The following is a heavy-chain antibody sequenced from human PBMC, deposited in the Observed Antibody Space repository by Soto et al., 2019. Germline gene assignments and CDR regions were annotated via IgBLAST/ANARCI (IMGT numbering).Heavy chain of an antibody. CDR1: GFSLSTSGVG. D-gene: IGHD3-10*01. CDR3: EHIGPYYSGSHYFAY. CDR2: IYWDNDK. V-gene: IGHV2-5*02. Sequence: QITLKESGPTRVRPTQTLTLTCTFSGFSLSTSGVGVGWIRQPPGKPLDWLALIYWDNDKRYSPSLSSRLTIXXYXSXXQVVLTMTNMDPVDTATYYCEHIGPYYSGSHYFAYWGQGSLVTVSS. J-gene: IGHJ4*02.